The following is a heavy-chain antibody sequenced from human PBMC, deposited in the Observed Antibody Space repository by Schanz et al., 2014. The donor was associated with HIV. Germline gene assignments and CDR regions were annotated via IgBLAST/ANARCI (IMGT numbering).Heavy chain of an antibody. CDR3: AKDLHTLTGYFRY. D-gene: IGHD3-9*01. CDR1: GFTFSSDA. Sequence: EVQLVESGGGLVKRGGSLRLSCAAFGFTFSSDAMSWVRQAPGKGLEWVSSISRTGGSTYYADSVKGRFTISRDNSKNTLYLQMNSLRAEDTAVYYCAKDLHTLTGYFRYWGQGTLVTVSS. J-gene: IGHJ4*02. CDR2: ISRTGGST. V-gene: IGHV3-23*04.